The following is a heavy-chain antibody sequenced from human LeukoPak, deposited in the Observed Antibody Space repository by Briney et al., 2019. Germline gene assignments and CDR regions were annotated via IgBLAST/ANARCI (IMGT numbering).Heavy chain of an antibody. Sequence: GGSLRLSCAASGFTFSSYGMHWVRQAPGKGLEWVAVISCDGSNKYYADSVKGRFTISRDNSKNTLYLQMNSLRAEDTAVYYCAKTTYDSPFDYWGQGTLVTVSS. CDR1: GFTFSSYG. J-gene: IGHJ4*02. CDR3: AKTTYDSPFDY. V-gene: IGHV3-30*18. D-gene: IGHD3-22*01. CDR2: ISCDGSNK.